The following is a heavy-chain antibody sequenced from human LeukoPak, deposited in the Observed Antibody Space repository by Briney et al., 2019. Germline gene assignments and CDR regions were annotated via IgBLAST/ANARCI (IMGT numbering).Heavy chain of an antibody. V-gene: IGHV3-43*02. D-gene: IGHD4-17*01. J-gene: IGHJ3*02. Sequence: GGSLRLSCAASGFTFDDYAMHWVRHAPGKGLEWVSLISGDGGSTYYADSVKGRFTISRDNSKNSLYLQMNSLRTEDTALYYWAKEGGVYYGDATDAFDIWGQGTMVTVSS. CDR2: ISGDGGST. CDR3: AKEGGVYYGDATDAFDI. CDR1: GFTFDDYA.